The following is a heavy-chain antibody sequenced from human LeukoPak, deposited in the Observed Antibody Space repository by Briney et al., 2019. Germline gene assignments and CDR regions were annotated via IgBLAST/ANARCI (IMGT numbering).Heavy chain of an antibody. J-gene: IGHJ4*02. D-gene: IGHD3-10*01. CDR3: ASSYVWFGELSPDY. Sequence: GGSLRLSCAASGFTFSSYAMSWVRQAPGKGLEWVSYISSSGSTIYYADSVKGRFTISRDNAKNSLYLQMNSLRAEDTAVYYCASSYVWFGELSPDYWGQGTLVTVSS. CDR2: ISSSGSTI. V-gene: IGHV3-48*04. CDR1: GFTFSSYA.